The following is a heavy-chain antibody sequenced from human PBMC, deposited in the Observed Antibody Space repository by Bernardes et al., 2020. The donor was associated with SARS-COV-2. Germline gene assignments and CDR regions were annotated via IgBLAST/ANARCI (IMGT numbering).Heavy chain of an antibody. D-gene: IGHD3-3*01. CDR1: GFTFDDYA. V-gene: IGHV3-9*01. CDR3: ARGYDFWSGYSLTFLDF. J-gene: IGHJ4*02. CDR2: ISWNSGSI. Sequence: VWSLSLSCAASGFTFDDYAMHWVRQAPGKGLEWFSGISWNSGSIGYADSVKGRFTISRENAKDSLYLELNNLRAEDTAVYFCARGYDFWSGYSLTFLDFWGKGTLVTVST.